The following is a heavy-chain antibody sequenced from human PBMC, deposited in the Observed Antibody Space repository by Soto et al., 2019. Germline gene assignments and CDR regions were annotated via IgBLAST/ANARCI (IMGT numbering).Heavy chain of an antibody. Sequence: SQTLSLTCAISGDSFSSNSAALNWIRQSPSRGLEWLGRTYYRSKWYNDYAVSVKSRITINPDTSKNQFSLQLNSVTPEDTAVYYCARDNRFLEWFRMDVWGQGTTVTVSS. CDR3: ARDNRFLEWFRMDV. J-gene: IGHJ6*02. V-gene: IGHV6-1*01. CDR2: TYYRSKWYN. D-gene: IGHD3-3*01. CDR1: GDSFSSNSAA.